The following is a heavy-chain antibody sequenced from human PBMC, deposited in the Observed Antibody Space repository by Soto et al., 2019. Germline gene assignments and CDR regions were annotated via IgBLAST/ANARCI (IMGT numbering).Heavy chain of an antibody. CDR1: GGSFGKSA. V-gene: IGHV1-69*13. Sequence: GASVKVSCKASGGSFGKSATNWVRQTPGQGLEWLGGFIPVYRTLNYAQKFQGRVTITADESTGTAYMTLSSLASDDTAVYYCATGVIWIGYFTVDSWGQGTRVTVSS. D-gene: IGHD3-3*01. CDR2: FIPVYRTL. CDR3: ATGVIWIGYFTVDS. J-gene: IGHJ4*02.